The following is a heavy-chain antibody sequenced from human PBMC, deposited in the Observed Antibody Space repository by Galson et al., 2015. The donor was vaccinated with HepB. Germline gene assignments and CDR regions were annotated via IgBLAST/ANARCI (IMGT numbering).Heavy chain of an antibody. V-gene: IGHV3-64*01. CDR3: ARAVAGLWGDWFDP. CDR2: ISSNGGST. CDR1: GFTFSCYA. J-gene: IGHJ5*02. D-gene: IGHD6-19*01. Sequence: SLRLSCAASGFTFSCYAMHWVRQAPGKGLEYVSAISSNGGSTYYANSVKGRFTISRDNSKNTLYLQMGSLRAEDMAVYYCARAVAGLWGDWFDPWGQGTLVTVSS.